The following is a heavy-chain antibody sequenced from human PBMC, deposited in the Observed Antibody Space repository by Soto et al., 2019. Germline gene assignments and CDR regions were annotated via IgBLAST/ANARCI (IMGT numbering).Heavy chain of an antibody. D-gene: IGHD3-10*01. J-gene: IGHJ4*02. CDR3: ARGSGFGMVLDY. Sequence: TGGSLRLSCAASGFTFSSYSMNWVRQAPGKGLEWVSSISSSSSYIYYADSVKGRFTISRDNTKNSLYLQMNSLRAEDTAVYYCARGSGFGMVLDYWGQGTPVTVSS. CDR1: GFTFSSYS. CDR2: ISSSSSYI. V-gene: IGHV3-21*01.